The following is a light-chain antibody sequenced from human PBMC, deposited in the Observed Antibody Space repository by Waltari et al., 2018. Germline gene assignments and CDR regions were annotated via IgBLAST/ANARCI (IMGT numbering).Light chain of an antibody. V-gene: IGLV2-23*02. CDR1: SSDVGGYDL. J-gene: IGLJ2*01. Sequence: QSALTQPASVSGSPGQSITISCAGTSSDVGGYDLVSWYQHHPDKAPKLLIYAVTKRPSGLSNRFSGSKSGNTASLTISGLQAEDEATYYCCSYLERTVFGGGTKLTVL. CDR3: CSYLERTV. CDR2: AVT.